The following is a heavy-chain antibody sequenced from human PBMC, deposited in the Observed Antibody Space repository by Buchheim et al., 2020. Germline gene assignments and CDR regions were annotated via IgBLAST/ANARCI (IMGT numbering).Heavy chain of an antibody. Sequence: QVQLQESGPGLVKPSQTLSLTCAVSGGSISSGGYSWSWIRQPPGKGLERIGYIYYSGCTYYNPSLKSRVTISVDTSTNQFSLKLSSVTAADTAVYYCARIPYDSSGHRYFDLWGRGTL. CDR3: ARIPYDSSGHRYFDL. CDR2: IYYSGCT. J-gene: IGHJ2*01. D-gene: IGHD3-22*01. CDR1: GGSISSGGYS. V-gene: IGHV4-30-4*07.